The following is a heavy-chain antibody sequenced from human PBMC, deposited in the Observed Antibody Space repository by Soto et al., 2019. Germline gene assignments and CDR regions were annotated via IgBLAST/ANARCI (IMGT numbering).Heavy chain of an antibody. CDR2: ISYDGSNK. V-gene: IGHV3-30*03. CDR1: GFTFSSYG. Sequence: XGSLKLSCSASGFTFSSYGMHWVRQAPGKGLEWVAVISYDGSNKYYADSVKGRFTISRDNSKNTLYLQMNSLRAEDTAVYYCSGSGYPFDYWGQGTLVTVSS. J-gene: IGHJ4*02. D-gene: IGHD3-22*01. CDR3: SGSGYPFDY.